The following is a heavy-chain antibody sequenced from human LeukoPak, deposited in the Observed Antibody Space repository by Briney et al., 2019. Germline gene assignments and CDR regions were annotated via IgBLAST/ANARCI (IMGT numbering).Heavy chain of an antibody. CDR3: AKDPSQYDFWTDDSYYFDY. CDR2: IRYDASNK. V-gene: IGHV3-30*02. Sequence: GGSLRLSCAASEFTFSNYGMHWVRQAPGKGLEWVAFIRYDASNKYYADSVKGRFTISRDNSKNTLYLQMNSLRADDAAVYYCAKDPSQYDFWTDDSYYFDYWGQGTLVTVSS. J-gene: IGHJ4*02. CDR1: EFTFSNYG. D-gene: IGHD3-3*01.